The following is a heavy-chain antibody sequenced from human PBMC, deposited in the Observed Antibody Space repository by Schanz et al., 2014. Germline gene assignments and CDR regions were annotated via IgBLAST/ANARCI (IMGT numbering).Heavy chain of an antibody. CDR2: ISGSGAST. D-gene: IGHD1-1*01. V-gene: IGHV3-23*01. J-gene: IGHJ5*02. CDR3: ARGRVLES. CDR1: GFSFSSYA. Sequence: EVQLLESGGGLVQPGGSLRLSCATSGFSFSSYAINWVRQAPGKGLEWVSGISGSGASTYYADSVTGRFTISRDNAKNTLYLQMNTLRAEDTAVYYCARGRVLESWGQGTLVTVSS.